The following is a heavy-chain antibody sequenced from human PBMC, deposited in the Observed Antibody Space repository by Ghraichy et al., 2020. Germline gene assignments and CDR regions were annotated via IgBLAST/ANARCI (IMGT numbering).Heavy chain of an antibody. CDR3: ARDTYLHNYYFDY. Sequence: GESLNISCAASGFTFSSFEMNWVRQAPGKGLEWVSYISRSGSIIYYADSVKGRFTISRDNAKNSLYLQMNRLRAEDTAVYYCARDTYLHNYYFDYWGQGTLVTVSS. D-gene: IGHD1-20*01. CDR1: GFTFSSFE. V-gene: IGHV3-48*03. CDR2: ISRSGSII. J-gene: IGHJ4*02.